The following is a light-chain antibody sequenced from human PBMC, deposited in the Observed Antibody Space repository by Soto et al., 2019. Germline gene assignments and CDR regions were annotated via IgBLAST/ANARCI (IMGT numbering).Light chain of an antibody. Sequence: EIVLTQSPATLSLSPGERATLSCRASQSVSSYLAWYQQKPGQSPRLLIYDASNRATGIPARFSGSGSGTDFTLTISSLEPEDFAVYYCQQRINSPPSITFGQGKRPEIK. CDR2: DAS. CDR1: QSVSSY. J-gene: IGKJ5*01. V-gene: IGKV3-11*01. CDR3: QQRINSPPSIT.